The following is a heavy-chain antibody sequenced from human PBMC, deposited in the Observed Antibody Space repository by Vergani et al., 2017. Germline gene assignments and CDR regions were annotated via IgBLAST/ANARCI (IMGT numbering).Heavy chain of an antibody. Sequence: QVQLVESGGGVVQPGRSLRLSCAASGFTLSSYGMHWVRQAPGKGLEWVAVIWLDGSNNYYADSVKGRFTISRDNSKNALYLQTNSLRVEDTAVYYCARTPHGTSFYYGLDVWGQGTTVTVSS. V-gene: IGHV3-33*01. CDR3: ARTPHGTSFYYGLDV. D-gene: IGHD2-2*01. CDR2: IWLDGSNN. J-gene: IGHJ6*02. CDR1: GFTLSSYG.